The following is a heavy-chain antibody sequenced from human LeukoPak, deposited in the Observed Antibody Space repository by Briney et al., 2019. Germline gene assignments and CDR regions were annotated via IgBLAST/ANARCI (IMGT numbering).Heavy chain of an antibody. CDR3: ARGSIVVVPAAIPYYYMDV. D-gene: IGHD2-2*01. CDR1: GGTFSSYA. J-gene: IGHJ6*03. CDR2: IIPIFGTA. V-gene: IGHV1-69*05. Sequence: VASVKVTCTASGGTFSSYAISWVRQAPGQGLEWMGGIIPIFGTANYAQKFQGRVTITTDESTSTAYMELSSLRSDDTAVYYCARGSIVVVPAAIPYYYMDVWGKGTTVTVSS.